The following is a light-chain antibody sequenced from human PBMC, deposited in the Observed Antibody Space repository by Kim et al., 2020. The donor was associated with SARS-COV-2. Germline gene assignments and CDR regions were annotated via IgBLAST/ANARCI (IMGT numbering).Light chain of an antibody. CDR1: SSNIGTNT. CDR3: ATWDDSLNGFWV. J-gene: IGLJ3*02. Sequence: QRVTFSCSGSSSNIGTNTVSWYQQLPGTAPKLLIHSNDQRPSGVPDRFSGSKSGTSASLAISGLQSEDDADYYCATWDDSLNGFWVFGGGTQLTVL. V-gene: IGLV1-44*01. CDR2: SND.